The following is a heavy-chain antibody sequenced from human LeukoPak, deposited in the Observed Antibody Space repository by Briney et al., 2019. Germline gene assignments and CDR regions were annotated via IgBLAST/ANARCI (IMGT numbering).Heavy chain of an antibody. CDR2: INGSDGCT. D-gene: IGHD3-22*01. CDR1: GFAFSTYA. V-gene: IGHV3-23*01. Sequence: GGSLRLSCAASGFAFSTYAMTWVRQAPGKGLEWVSTINGSDGCTYSADSVKGRFSISRDNSKNKLYLLMNSLRAEDTALYYCARERYYSDSSGFKYWGQGALVTVSS. J-gene: IGHJ4*02. CDR3: ARERYYSDSSGFKY.